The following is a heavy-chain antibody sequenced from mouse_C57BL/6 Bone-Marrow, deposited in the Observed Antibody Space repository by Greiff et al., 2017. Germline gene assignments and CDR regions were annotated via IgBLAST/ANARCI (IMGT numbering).Heavy chain of an antibody. J-gene: IGHJ4*01. D-gene: IGHD2-1*01. CDR1: GFTFSSYG. CDR2: ISSGGSYT. Sequence: EVHLVESGGDLVKPGGSLKLSCAASGFTFSSYGMSWVRQTPDKRLEWVATISSGGSYTYYPDSVKGRFTISRDNAKNTLYLQMSSLKSEDTAMYYCARRGIYYGNYHYYAMDYWGQGTSVTVSS. CDR3: ARRGIYYGNYHYYAMDY. V-gene: IGHV5-6*01.